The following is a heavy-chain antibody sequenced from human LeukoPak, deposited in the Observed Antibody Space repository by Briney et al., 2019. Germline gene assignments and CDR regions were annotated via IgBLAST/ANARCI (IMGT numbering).Heavy chain of an antibody. CDR1: GGTFSSYA. J-gene: IGHJ6*03. CDR3: ARLFGGAFYYMDV. V-gene: IGHV1-18*01. D-gene: IGHD3-10*02. CDR2: ISAYNGNT. Sequence: ASVKVSCKASGGTFSSYAISWVRQAPGQGLEWMGWISAYNGNTNYAQKLQGRVTMTTDTSTSTAYMELRSLRSDDTAVYYCARLFGGAFYYMDVWGKGTTVTISS.